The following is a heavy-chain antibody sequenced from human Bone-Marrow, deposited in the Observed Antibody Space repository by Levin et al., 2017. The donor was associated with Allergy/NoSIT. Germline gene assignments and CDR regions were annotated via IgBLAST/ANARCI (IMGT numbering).Heavy chain of an antibody. CDR3: AQEALDRSGGGE. J-gene: IGHJ4*02. V-gene: IGHV3-23*01. CDR2: ISKSGDRT. CDR1: GFTFSTFA. Sequence: GGSLRLSCVGSGFTFSTFAMSWVRQAPGKGLEWVSGISKSGDRTDYADSVKGRFIVSRDNSKDTLYLQMSSLRVEDTAIYFCAQEALDRSGGGEWGQGTLVTVSS. D-gene: IGHD3/OR15-3a*01.